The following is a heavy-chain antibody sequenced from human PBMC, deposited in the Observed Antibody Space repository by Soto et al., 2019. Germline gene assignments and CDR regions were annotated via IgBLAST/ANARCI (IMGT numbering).Heavy chain of an antibody. CDR1: GFPFRTYA. Sequence: EVQLVESGGGLIQPGGSLRVSCAASGFPFRTYAMNWVRQAPGKGLEWFSYINHKSDTIYYADSVKGRFTLSRDNAKKSLYLQMNSLRDEATAGYYCVRDRRHTGYALEYWGQGTLVTVSS. CDR3: VRDRRHTGYALEY. J-gene: IGHJ4*02. D-gene: IGHD3-9*01. V-gene: IGHV3-48*02. CDR2: INHKSDTI.